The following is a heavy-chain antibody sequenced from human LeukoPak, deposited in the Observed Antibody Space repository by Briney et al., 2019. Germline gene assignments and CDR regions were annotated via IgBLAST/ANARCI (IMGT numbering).Heavy chain of an antibody. CDR3: ARHQDGGTYPLDS. J-gene: IGHJ4*02. D-gene: IGHD3-16*01. CDR2: IHYSGTT. Sequence: KSSETLSLTCTVSGGSISPKYWSWLRQSPGKGLEWIAYIHYSGTTNYNPSIKSRVTISVDTSKNQFSLKVTSVTAADTAIYYCARHQDGGTYPLDSWGQGVLVTVSS. V-gene: IGHV4-59*08. CDR1: GGSISPKY.